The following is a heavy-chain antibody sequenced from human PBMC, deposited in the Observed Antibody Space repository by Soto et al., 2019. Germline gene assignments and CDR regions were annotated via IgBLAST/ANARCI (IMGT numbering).Heavy chain of an antibody. CDR1: GGSISSGDYY. J-gene: IGHJ5*02. CDR3: ASVMVRGVNKKIWVDP. Sequence: QVQLQESGPGLVKPSQTLSLTCTVSGGSISSGDYYWSWIRQPPRKGLAWIGYIYYSGSTYYNTSLKSRVTISVDTSKNHFSLKLSSVTAADTAVYDCASVMVRGVNKKIWVDPWGQGTLVTVSS. V-gene: IGHV4-30-4*01. D-gene: IGHD3-10*01. CDR2: IYYSGST.